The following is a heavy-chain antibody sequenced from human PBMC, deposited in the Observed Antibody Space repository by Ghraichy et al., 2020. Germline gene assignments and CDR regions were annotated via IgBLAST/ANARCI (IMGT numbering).Heavy chain of an antibody. CDR3: ANFVGSDPTGRFDN. J-gene: IGHJ4*02. CDR2: IAFDGSNK. CDR1: GLTFSCCG. V-gene: IGHV3-30*02. Sequence: GGSLRLSCEGSGLTFSCCGMHWVRQAPGKGLEWVALIAFDGSNKFYIDSVKGRFSISRDNSKNTLYLQMYSLRVEDTAIYYCANFVGSDPTGRFDNWGQGTRVTVSS. D-gene: IGHD2-21*01.